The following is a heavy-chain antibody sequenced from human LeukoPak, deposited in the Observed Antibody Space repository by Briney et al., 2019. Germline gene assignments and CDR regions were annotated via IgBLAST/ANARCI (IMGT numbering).Heavy chain of an antibody. D-gene: IGHD6-19*01. J-gene: IGHJ4*02. CDR1: GFIFSSYA. V-gene: IGHV3-23*01. CDR3: AKPSRAGTIDY. Sequence: GGSLRLSCAASGFIFSSYAMSWVRQAPGKGLEWVSTISGSGGSTYYADSVKGRFTISRDNSKNTVYLQMNSLRAEDTAVYYCAKPSRAGTIDYWGQGTLVTVSS. CDR2: ISGSGGST.